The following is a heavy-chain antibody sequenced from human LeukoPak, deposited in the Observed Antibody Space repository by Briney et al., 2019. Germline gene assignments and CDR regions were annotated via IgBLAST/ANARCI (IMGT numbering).Heavy chain of an antibody. Sequence: GGSLRLSCAASGFTVSSNYMSWVRQAPGKGLEWVSVIYSGGSTYYADSVKGRFTISRDNSKNTLYLQMNSLRAEDTAVYYCARGVGYYYDSSGYYFDYWGQGTLVTVSS. D-gene: IGHD3-22*01. V-gene: IGHV3-53*01. CDR3: ARGVGYYYDSSGYYFDY. CDR2: IYSGGST. CDR1: GFTVSSNY. J-gene: IGHJ4*02.